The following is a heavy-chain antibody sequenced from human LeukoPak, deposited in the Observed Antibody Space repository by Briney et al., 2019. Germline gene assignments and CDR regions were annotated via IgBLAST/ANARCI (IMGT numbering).Heavy chain of an antibody. CDR3: ASSTAIGY. V-gene: IGHV3-48*04. J-gene: IGHJ4*02. CDR2: ISGSGRTI. Sequence: VGSLRLSCAASGFTLSYYGVNWVRQAPRKGLEWGSYISGSGRTIYYAHSVKGRYTPSRDNAKNSLYLQMNTLRAEDTAVYYCASSTAIGYWGQGTLVTVSS. CDR1: GFTLSYYG.